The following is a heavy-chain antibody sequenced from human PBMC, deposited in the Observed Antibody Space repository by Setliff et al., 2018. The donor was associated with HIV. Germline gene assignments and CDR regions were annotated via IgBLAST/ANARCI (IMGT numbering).Heavy chain of an antibody. D-gene: IGHD3-22*01. Sequence: SETLSLTCAVYGGSLSGYHWSWIRQSPEKGLECIGEINHSGSTNYNPSLKSRVTMSVDTSKNQFSLKLSSVTAADTAVYYCARGGGYDRSGYYPFDYWGQGTPVTVSS. CDR1: GGSLSGYH. J-gene: IGHJ4*02. V-gene: IGHV4-34*01. CDR2: INHSGST. CDR3: ARGGGYDRSGYYPFDY.